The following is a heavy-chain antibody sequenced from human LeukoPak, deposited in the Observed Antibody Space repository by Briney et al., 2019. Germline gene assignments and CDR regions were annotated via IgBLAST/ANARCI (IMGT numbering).Heavy chain of an antibody. D-gene: IGHD3-10*01. J-gene: IGHJ4*02. CDR1: GFTVSSNY. CDR2: IYSGGST. V-gene: IGHV3-66*01. CDR3: ADMVRGVNGDYYFDY. Sequence: PGGSLRLSCAASGFTVSSNYMSLVRQAPGKGLEWVPVIYSGGSTYYADSVKGRFTISRDNSKNTLYLQMNSLRAEDTAVYYCADMVRGVNGDYYFDYWGQGTLVTVSS.